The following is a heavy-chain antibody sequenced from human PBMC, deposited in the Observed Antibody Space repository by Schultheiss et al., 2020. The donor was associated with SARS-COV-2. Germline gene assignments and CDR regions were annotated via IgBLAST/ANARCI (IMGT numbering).Heavy chain of an antibody. CDR1: GFTFKNYA. D-gene: IGHD1-26*01. CDR2: ISINGAST. Sequence: GGSLRLSCSASGFTFKNYAMHWVRQSPGKGLECVSAISINGASTNYAGSVKGRFTISRDNSKNTLYLQMNSLRAEDTAVYYCAKGGGSYYYVYWGQGTLVTVSS. V-gene: IGHV3-64*04. CDR3: AKGGGSYYYVY. J-gene: IGHJ4*02.